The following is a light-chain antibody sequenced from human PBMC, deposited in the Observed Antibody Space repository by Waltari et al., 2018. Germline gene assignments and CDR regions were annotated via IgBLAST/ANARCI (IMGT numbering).Light chain of an antibody. V-gene: IGLV2-14*03. CDR1: SDVGGSNY. J-gene: IGLJ2*01. CDR2: DVT. CDR3: ASWTDSDTLKLL. Sequence: QSALTQPASVSGSPGQSITISCTGSDVGGSNYVSWYQTHPGKAPQVMIYDVTDRPSGVSNRFSGSKSGDTASLTISGLQAEDEADYYCASWTDSDTLKLLFGGGTKLTVL.